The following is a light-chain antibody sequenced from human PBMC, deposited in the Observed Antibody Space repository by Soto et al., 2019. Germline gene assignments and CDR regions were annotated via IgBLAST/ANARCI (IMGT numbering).Light chain of an antibody. CDR1: QSVLSSSNNKNY. J-gene: IGKJ5*01. Sequence: DIVMTQSPDSLAVSLGERATINCKSSQSVLSSSNNKNYLAWYQQKPGQPPKLLIYWASTRESGVPDRFSGSGSGTDFTLTISSLQAEDVAVYYRQQYFITPITFGQGTRLEIK. V-gene: IGKV4-1*01. CDR3: QQYFITPIT. CDR2: WAS.